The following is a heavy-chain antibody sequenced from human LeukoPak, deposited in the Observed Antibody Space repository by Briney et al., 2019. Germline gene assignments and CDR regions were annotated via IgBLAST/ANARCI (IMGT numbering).Heavy chain of an antibody. CDR3: ARGNRLYISSWSSLAFDI. V-gene: IGHV1-8*01. CDR1: GYTFTSYD. D-gene: IGHD6-13*01. J-gene: IGHJ3*02. Sequence: ASVKVSCKASGYTFTSYDINWVRQATGQGLEWMGWISPISGYTGYAQKFQGRVTMTGDTSISTAYMELSSLRSEDAAAYYCARGNRLYISSWSSLAFDIWGQGTMVTVSS. CDR2: ISPISGYT.